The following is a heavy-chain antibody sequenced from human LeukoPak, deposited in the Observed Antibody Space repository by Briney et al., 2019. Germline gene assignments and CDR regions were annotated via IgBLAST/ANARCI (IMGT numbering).Heavy chain of an antibody. CDR1: GYSFTSQD. V-gene: IGHV1-3*03. CDR3: TLXNY. J-gene: IGHJ4*02. Sequence: ASVNVSCQTSGYSFTSQDMHWVRQAAGQSREWMGCINPDNGDTKYSQEFQGRVTITRDTSATTAYMELSSLRSDDMAVYYCTLXNYXGQGXLVX. CDR2: INPDNGDT.